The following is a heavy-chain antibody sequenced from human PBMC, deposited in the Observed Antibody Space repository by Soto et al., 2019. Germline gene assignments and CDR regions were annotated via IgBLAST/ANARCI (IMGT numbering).Heavy chain of an antibody. CDR3: ARSIVVVTALDY. J-gene: IGHJ4*02. Sequence: ASVKVSCKASGYTFSNYAMHWVRQAPGQRLEWMGWINAGNGNTKYSQKFQGRVTITRDTSASTAYMELSSLRSEDTAVYYCARSIVVVTALDYWGQGTLVNVSS. D-gene: IGHD2-21*02. CDR1: GYTFSNYA. V-gene: IGHV1-3*01. CDR2: INAGNGNT.